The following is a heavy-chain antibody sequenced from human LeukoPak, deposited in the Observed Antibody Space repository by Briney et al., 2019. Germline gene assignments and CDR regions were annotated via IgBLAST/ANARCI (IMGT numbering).Heavy chain of an antibody. CDR2: INPSGGST. D-gene: IGHD5-12*01. CDR1: GYTFTSYY. V-gene: IGHV1-46*01. J-gene: IGHJ6*04. Sequence: ASVKVSCKASGYTFTSYYMHWVRQAPGQGLEWMGIINPSGGSTSYAQKFQGRVTMTRDTSTSTVYMELSSLRSEDTAVYYCARERNTKPVATVGMDVWGKGTTVTVSS. CDR3: ARERNTKPVATVGMDV.